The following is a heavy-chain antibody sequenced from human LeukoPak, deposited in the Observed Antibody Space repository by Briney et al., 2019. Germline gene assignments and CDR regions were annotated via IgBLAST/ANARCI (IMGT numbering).Heavy chain of an antibody. CDR2: IIPIFGTA. CDR3: ALTTVTTHPWGY. CDR1: GGTFSSYA. D-gene: IGHD4-17*01. V-gene: IGHV1-69*13. Sequence: GASVKVSCKASGGTFSSYAISWVRQAPGQGLEWMGGIIPIFGTANYAQKFQGRVTITADESTSTAYMELSSLRSEDTAVYYCALTTVTTHPWGYWGQGTLVTVSS. J-gene: IGHJ4*02.